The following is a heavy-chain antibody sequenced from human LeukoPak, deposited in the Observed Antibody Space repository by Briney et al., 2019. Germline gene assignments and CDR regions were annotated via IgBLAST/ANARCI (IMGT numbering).Heavy chain of an antibody. J-gene: IGHJ4*02. V-gene: IGHV1-46*01. CDR3: ARAKGGKWFPRSDY. CDR1: GYTFTSYY. CDR2: INPSGGST. Sequence: ASVKVSCKASGYTFTSYYMHWVRQAPGQGLEWMGIINPSGGSTSYAQKFQGRVTMTRDTSISTAYMELSRLRSDDTAVYYCARAKGGKWFPRSDYWGQGTLVTVSS. D-gene: IGHD3-22*01.